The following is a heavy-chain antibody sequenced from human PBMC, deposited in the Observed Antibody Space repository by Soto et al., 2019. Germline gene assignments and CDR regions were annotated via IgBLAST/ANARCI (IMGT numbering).Heavy chain of an antibody. CDR1: GGSFSDYY. CDR3: ARRVRGVNDAFDI. D-gene: IGHD3-10*01. CDR2: INDSGST. J-gene: IGHJ3*02. V-gene: IGHV4-34*01. Sequence: SETLSLTCAVYGGSFSDYYWSWIRQPPGKGLEWIGEINDSGSTNYDPSLKSRVTISVDTSKNQFSLKLSSVTAADTAVYYCARRVRGVNDAFDIWGQGTMVTVSS.